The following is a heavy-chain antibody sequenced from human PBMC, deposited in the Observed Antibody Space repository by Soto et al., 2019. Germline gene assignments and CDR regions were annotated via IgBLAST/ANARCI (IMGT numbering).Heavy chain of an antibody. Sequence: QVQLVQSGAEVKNPGASVKVSCKASGYTFTRYGIGWARQAPGQGLVWMGWINTYNGNTNYAQNVQGRVTLTTDTSTSTAYMELRSLRSNDTAIYYCAMVDVYVTPSPQDVWGQGTTVIVSS. CDR1: GYTFTRYG. D-gene: IGHD3-16*01. CDR3: AMVDVYVTPSPQDV. V-gene: IGHV1-18*01. J-gene: IGHJ6*02. CDR2: INTYNGNT.